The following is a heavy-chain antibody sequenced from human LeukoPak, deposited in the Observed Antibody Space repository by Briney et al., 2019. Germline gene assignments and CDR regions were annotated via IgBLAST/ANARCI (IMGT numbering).Heavy chain of an antibody. CDR2: IYYSGST. CDR3: ARDRIAVAGTGYYYYGMDV. CDR1: GGSISSGDYY. V-gene: IGHV4-30-4*01. D-gene: IGHD6-19*01. J-gene: IGHJ6*02. Sequence: PSETLSLTCTVSGGSISSGDYYWSWIRQPPGKGLEWIGYIYYSGSTYYNPSLKSRVTISVDTSKSQFSLKLSSVTAADTAVYYCARDRIAVAGTGYYYYGMDVWGQGTTVTVSS.